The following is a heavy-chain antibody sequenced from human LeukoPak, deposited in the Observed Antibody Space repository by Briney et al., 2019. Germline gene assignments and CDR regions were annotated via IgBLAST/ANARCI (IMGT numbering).Heavy chain of an antibody. CDR1: GYTFTGYY. J-gene: IGHJ4*02. CDR3: ARVWLCGGDCYHFDY. D-gene: IGHD2-21*02. CDR2: INPNSGGT. V-gene: IGHV1-2*02. Sequence: GASVKVSCKASGYTFTGYYMHWVRQVPGQGLEWMGWINPNSGGTNYAQKFQGRVTMTRDTSISTAYMELSRLRSDDTAVYYCARVWLCGGDCYHFDYWGQGTLVTVSS.